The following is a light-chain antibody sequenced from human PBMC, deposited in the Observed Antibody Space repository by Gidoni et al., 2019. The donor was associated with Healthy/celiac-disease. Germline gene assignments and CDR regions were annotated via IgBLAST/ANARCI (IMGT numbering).Light chain of an antibody. CDR3: SSYTSSSTYV. V-gene: IGLV2-14*01. CDR1: SSDVGGYNY. Sequence: QSALTQPASVSGSSGQSITISCTGTSSDVGGYNYVSWYQQHPGKAPKLMIYEVSNQPSGVSNRFSGSKSGNTASLTISGLQAEDEADYYCSSYTSSSTYVFGTGTKVTVL. J-gene: IGLJ1*01. CDR2: EVS.